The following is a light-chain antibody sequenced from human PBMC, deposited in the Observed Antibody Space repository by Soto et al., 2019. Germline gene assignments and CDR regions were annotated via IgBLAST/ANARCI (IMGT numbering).Light chain of an antibody. CDR3: QHYGGSLPSA. V-gene: IGKV3-20*01. CDR2: DAS. Sequence: DIVLTQSPGTLALSPGVRATLSCRASQSVISTYLAGYEQKTGQSLRLLLYDASSRATVIQDRFSSSGSGTDFTLTISSLEPAELAVESCQHYGGSLPSACGQGPKLDIK. CDR1: QSVISTY. J-gene: IGKJ2*01.